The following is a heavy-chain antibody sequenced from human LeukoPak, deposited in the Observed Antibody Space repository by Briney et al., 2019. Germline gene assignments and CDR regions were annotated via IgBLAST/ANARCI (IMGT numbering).Heavy chain of an antibody. CDR2: IYYSGST. V-gene: IGHV4-30-4*02. D-gene: IGHD2-15*01. CDR1: GGSISSGDYY. J-gene: IGHJ5*02. CDR3: ARGSTRDKFDP. Sequence: PSETLSLTCTVSGGSISSGDYYWSWIRQPPGKGLEWIGYIYYSGSTSYNPSLKSRVTISVDTSKNQFSLKLSSVTAADTAVYYCARGSTRDKFDPWGQGTLVTVSS.